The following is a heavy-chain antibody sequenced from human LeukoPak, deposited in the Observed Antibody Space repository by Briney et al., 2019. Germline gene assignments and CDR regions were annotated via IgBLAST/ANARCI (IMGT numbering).Heavy chain of an antibody. CDR3: ARSKPTSYYYYYMDV. V-gene: IGHV1-18*01. CDR2: ISAYNGNT. CDR1: GGTFSSYG. Sequence: EASVKVSCKASGGTFSSYGISWVRQAPGQGLEWMGWISAYNGNTNYAQKLQGRVTMTTDTSTSTAYMELRSLRSDDTAVYYCARSKPTSYYYYYMDVWGKGTTVTVSS. D-gene: IGHD1-26*01. J-gene: IGHJ6*03.